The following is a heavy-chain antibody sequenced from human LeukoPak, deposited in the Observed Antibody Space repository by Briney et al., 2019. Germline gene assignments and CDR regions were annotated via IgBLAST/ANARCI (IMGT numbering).Heavy chain of an antibody. Sequence: PGGSLRLSCASSGFTFSSYWMHWVRQAPGKGLVWVSRINSDGRSTNYADSVKGRFTISRDNAKNTLYLQMNSLRAEDTAVYYCARDPLYGDYGDYWGQGTLVTVSS. V-gene: IGHV3-74*01. CDR2: INSDGRST. D-gene: IGHD4-17*01. J-gene: IGHJ4*02. CDR3: ARDPLYGDYGDY. CDR1: GFTFSSYW.